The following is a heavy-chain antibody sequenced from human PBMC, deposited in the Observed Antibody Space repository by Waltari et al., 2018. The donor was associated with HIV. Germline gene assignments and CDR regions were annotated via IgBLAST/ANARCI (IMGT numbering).Heavy chain of an antibody. Sequence: EVQLVESGGGLVQPGGSLRLSCAASGFTLSSYSRNWVRQVPGKGLELVSYISSSSSTIYYADSVKGRFTISRDNSKNSLYLQMNSLRDEDTAVYYCARKKMGITGTVGDVWGQGTTVTVSS. CDR2: ISSSSSTI. V-gene: IGHV3-48*02. J-gene: IGHJ6*02. CDR1: GFTLSSYS. D-gene: IGHD1-20*01. CDR3: ARKKMGITGTVGDV.